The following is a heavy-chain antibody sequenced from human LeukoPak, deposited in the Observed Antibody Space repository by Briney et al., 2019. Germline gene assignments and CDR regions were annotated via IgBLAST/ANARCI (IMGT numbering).Heavy chain of an antibody. Sequence: GGSLRLSCAASGFTFSSYGMHWVRQAPGKGLEWVAVIWYGGSNKYYADSVKGRFTISRDNSKNTLYLQMNSLRAEDTAVYYCAKDGLAYCGGDCYGEDYYYYMDVWGKGTTVTFSS. J-gene: IGHJ6*03. CDR2: IWYGGSNK. CDR3: AKDGLAYCGGDCYGEDYYYYMDV. CDR1: GFTFSSYG. V-gene: IGHV3-30*02. D-gene: IGHD2-21*01.